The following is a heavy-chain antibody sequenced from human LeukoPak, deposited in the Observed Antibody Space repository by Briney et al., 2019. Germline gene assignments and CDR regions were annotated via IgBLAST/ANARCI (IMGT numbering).Heavy chain of an antibody. D-gene: IGHD3-3*01. CDR3: ALGTSDFWSGLADY. J-gene: IGHJ4*02. CDR1: GGSISSSSYY. V-gene: IGHV4-39*07. CDR2: NYYSGST. Sequence: SETLSLTCTVSGGSISSSSYYWGWIRQPPGKGLEWIGSNYYSGSTYYNPSLKSRVTISVDTSKNQFSLKLSSVTAADTAVYYCALGTSDFWSGLADYWGQGTLVTVSS.